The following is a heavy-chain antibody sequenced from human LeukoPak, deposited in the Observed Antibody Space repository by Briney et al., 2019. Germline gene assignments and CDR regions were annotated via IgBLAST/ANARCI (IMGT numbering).Heavy chain of an antibody. V-gene: IGHV1-24*01. CDR2: FDPEDGET. D-gene: IGHD5-12*01. J-gene: IGHJ4*02. Sequence: ASVKVSCKVSGYTLTELSMHWVRQAPGKGLEWMGGFDPEDGETIYAQKFQGRVTITEDTSTDTAYMELSSLRSEDTAVYYCATEDIVATILYWGQGTLVTVSS. CDR1: GYTLTELS. CDR3: ATEDIVATILY.